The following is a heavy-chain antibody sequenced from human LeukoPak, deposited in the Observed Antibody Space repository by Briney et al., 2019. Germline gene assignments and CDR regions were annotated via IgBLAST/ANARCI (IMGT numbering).Heavy chain of an antibody. CDR1: GFTFSSYE. J-gene: IGHJ4*02. V-gene: IGHV3-48*03. Sequence: GGTLRLSCAASGFTFSSYEMNWVRQAPGKGLEWVSYITSSGSTIYTADSVKGRFIISRDNPKNSLYLQMNSLRAEDTAVYYCAMASGDYWGKGTLVTSST. D-gene: IGHD3-10*01. CDR3: AMASGDY. CDR2: ITSSGSTI.